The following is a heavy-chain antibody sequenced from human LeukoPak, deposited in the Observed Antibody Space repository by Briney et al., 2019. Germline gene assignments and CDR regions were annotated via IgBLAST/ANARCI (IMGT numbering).Heavy chain of an antibody. CDR1: GFTFSSYA. D-gene: IGHD5-24*01. CDR3: AKKKRGDGWVHWYFDL. Sequence: GGSLRLSCAASGFTFSSYAMIWVRQAPGKGLEWVSAIIGSGSSTYYADSVKGRFTISRDNSRNTLYLQMNGLRAEDTAVYYCAKKKRGDGWVHWYFDLWGRGTLVTVSS. CDR2: IIGSGSST. V-gene: IGHV3-23*01. J-gene: IGHJ2*01.